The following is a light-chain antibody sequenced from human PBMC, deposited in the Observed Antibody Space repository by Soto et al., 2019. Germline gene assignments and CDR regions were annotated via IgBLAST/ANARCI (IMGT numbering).Light chain of an antibody. Sequence: DIQMTQSPSSLSAYVGDRVSITCRASQSISTHLSWYQQKPGKAPKLLIYAASSLQSWVPSRFTGSGSGTDFTLTISSLQPEDFATYYCQQSYTPWWTFGQGTKVDIK. CDR1: QSISTH. J-gene: IGKJ1*01. CDR3: QQSYTPWWT. V-gene: IGKV1-39*01. CDR2: AAS.